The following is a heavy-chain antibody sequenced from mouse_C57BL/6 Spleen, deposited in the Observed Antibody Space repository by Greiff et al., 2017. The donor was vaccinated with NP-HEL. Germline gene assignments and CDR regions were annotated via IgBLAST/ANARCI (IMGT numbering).Heavy chain of an antibody. CDR1: GYSITSGYY. J-gene: IGHJ2*01. V-gene: IGHV3-6*01. CDR2: ISYDGSN. D-gene: IGHD2-3*01. CDR3: ARRYDGYYPYFDY. Sequence: VQLKESGPGLVKPSQSLSLTCSVTGYSITSGYYWNWIRQFPGNKLEWMGYISYDGSNNYNPSLKNRISITRDTSKNQFFLKLNSVTTEDTATYYCARRYDGYYPYFDYWGQGTTLTVSS.